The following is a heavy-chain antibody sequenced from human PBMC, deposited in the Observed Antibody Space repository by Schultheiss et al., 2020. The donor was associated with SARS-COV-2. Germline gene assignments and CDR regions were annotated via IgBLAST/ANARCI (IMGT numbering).Heavy chain of an antibody. CDR1: GFTFSSYA. CDR2: ISGSGDRA. D-gene: IGHD6-19*01. J-gene: IGHJ6*02. Sequence: GGSLRLSCAASGFTFSSYAMSWVRQAPGKGLEWVSAISGSGDRADYVDSVKGRFTISRDNAKNSLYLQMNSLRAEDTAVYYCARAGGRSSVLRYYGMDVWGQGTMVTVSS. V-gene: IGHV3-23*01. CDR3: ARAGGRSSVLRYYGMDV.